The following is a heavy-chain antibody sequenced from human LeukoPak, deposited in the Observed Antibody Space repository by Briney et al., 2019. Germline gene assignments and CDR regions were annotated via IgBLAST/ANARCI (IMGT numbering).Heavy chain of an antibody. Sequence: SETLSLTCTVSGGSISSYYWSWIRQPPGKGLEWIGYIYYSGSTNYNPSLKSRVTISVDTSKNQFSLKLSSVTAADTAVYYCASMTPEARFDYRGQGTLVTVSS. V-gene: IGHV4-59*08. CDR3: ASMTPEARFDY. D-gene: IGHD4-17*01. CDR1: GGSISSYY. CDR2: IYYSGST. J-gene: IGHJ4*02.